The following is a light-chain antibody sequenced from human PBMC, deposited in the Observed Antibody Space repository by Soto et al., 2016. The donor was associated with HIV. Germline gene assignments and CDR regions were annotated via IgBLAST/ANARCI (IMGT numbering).Light chain of an antibody. V-gene: IGKV1-5*03. J-gene: IGKJ2*01. CDR2: KAS. CDR1: QTIASW. Sequence: DIQMTQSPSTLSASVGDGVTLACRASQTIASWLAWYQQKPGKAPKLLIYKASTLESGVPSRFSGSGSGTEFTLTISSLQPDDFAAYYCQQYNNYPYTFGQGTKMEIK. CDR3: QQYNNYPYT.